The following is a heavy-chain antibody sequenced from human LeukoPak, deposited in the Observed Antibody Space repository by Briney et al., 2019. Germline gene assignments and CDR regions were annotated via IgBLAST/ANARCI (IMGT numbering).Heavy chain of an antibody. D-gene: IGHD3-22*01. J-gene: IGHJ4*02. V-gene: IGHV3-21*01. Sequence: GGSLRLSCAASGFTFSSYSMNWVRQAPGKGLEWVSSISSSSSYIYYADSVKGRFTISRDNAKNSLYLQMNSLRAEDTAVYYCARDPGDSSGYYYVRETDYWGQGTLVTVSS. CDR1: GFTFSSYS. CDR3: ARDPGDSSGYYYVRETDY. CDR2: ISSSSSYI.